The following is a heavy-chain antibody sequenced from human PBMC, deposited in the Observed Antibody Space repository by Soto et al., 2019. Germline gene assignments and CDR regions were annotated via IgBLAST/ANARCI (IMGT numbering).Heavy chain of an antibody. J-gene: IGHJ2*01. D-gene: IGHD1-26*01. Sequence: EVELVESGGGLVQPGGSLRLSCAASGFTFSDHYMDWVRQAPGKGLEWVARSRNRANTYTTEYAASVKGRFTISRDNSKNSLYLQMNSLKTEDTAVYYCTRSSGNYRYFDLWARGTLVTVSS. V-gene: IGHV3-72*01. CDR3: TRSSGNYRYFDL. CDR1: GFTFSDHY. CDR2: SRNRANTYTT.